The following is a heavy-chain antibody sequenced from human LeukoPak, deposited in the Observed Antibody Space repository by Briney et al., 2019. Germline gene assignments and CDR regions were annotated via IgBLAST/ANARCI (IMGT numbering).Heavy chain of an antibody. CDR3: AKGSSSWPSTFDY. D-gene: IGHD6-13*01. V-gene: IGHV3-23*01. CDR2: ISGSGGST. J-gene: IGHJ4*02. CDR1: GFTFRSYA. Sequence: PGGSLRLSCAASGFTFRSYAMSWVRQAPGKGLEWVSAISGSGGSTYYADSVKGRFTISRDNSKNTLYLQMNSLRAEDTAVYYCAKGSSSWPSTFDYWGQGTLVTVSS.